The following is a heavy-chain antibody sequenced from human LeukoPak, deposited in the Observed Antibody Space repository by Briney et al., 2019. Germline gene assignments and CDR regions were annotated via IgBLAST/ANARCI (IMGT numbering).Heavy chain of an antibody. CDR3: ARAPTVYQFDP. D-gene: IGHD5/OR15-5a*01. V-gene: IGHV1-69*01. CDR2: IIPSFGTA. J-gene: IGHJ5*02. CDR1: RGTFSSYA. Sequence: SVKVSCKASRGTFSSYAISWVRQAPGQGLEWMGGIIPSFGTATYAQKLHGRVTITADESTSTAYMELSSLRSEDTVVYYCARAPTVYQFDPWGQGTLVTVSS.